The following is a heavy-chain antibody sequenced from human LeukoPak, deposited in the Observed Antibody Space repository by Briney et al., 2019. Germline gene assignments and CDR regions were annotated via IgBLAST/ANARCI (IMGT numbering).Heavy chain of an antibody. CDR2: ISGSGGST. Sequence: GGSLRLSCAASGFTFSSYGMSWVRQAPGKGLEWVSAISGSGGSTYYADSVKGRFTISRDNSKNTLYLQMNSLRAEDTAVYYCARDLRYCSGGSCYPYYFDYWGQGTLVTVSS. V-gene: IGHV3-23*01. CDR1: GFTFSSYG. D-gene: IGHD2-15*01. CDR3: ARDLRYCSGGSCYPYYFDY. J-gene: IGHJ4*02.